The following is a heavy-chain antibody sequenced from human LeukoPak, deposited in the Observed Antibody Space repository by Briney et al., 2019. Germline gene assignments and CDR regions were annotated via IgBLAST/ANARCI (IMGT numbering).Heavy chain of an antibody. D-gene: IGHD3-10*01. Sequence: ASVKVSCKASGYTFTSYDIHWVRQATGQGLEWMGXXXXXXXXKGYEEKFQGRVTMNRNTSISRAYMELSSLRSEDTAVYYCARGGKKRLLWFGELLSSRTFDYWGQGTLVTVSS. V-gene: IGHV1-8*01. J-gene: IGHJ4*02. CDR2: XXXXXXXK. CDR3: ARGGKKRLLWFGELLSSRTFDY. CDR1: GYTFTSYD.